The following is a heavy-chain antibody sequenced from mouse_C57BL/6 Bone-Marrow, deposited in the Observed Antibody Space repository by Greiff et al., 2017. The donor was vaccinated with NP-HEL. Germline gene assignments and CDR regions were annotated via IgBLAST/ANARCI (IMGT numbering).Heavy chain of an antibody. J-gene: IGHJ4*01. CDR3: ARYGYYAMDY. CDR2: IDPSDSYT. V-gene: IGHV1-69*01. D-gene: IGHD1-1*01. Sequence: VQLQQPGAELVMPGASVKLSCKASGYNFTSYWMHWVKQRPGQGLEWIGEIDPSDSYTNYNQKFKGKSTLTVDKSSSTAYMQLSSLTSEDSAVYYCARYGYYAMDYWGQGTSVTVSS. CDR1: GYNFTSYW.